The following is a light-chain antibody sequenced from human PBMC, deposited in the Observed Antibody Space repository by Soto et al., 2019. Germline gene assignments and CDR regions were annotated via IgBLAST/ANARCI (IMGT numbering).Light chain of an antibody. J-gene: IGLJ1*01. V-gene: IGLV2-8*01. CDR1: SSDIGAYNY. CDR3: SSHGGANNFYV. CDR2: EVT. Sequence: SVLTQPPSVSGSPGQSVTISCTGTSSDIGAYNYVSWYQRHPGKVPKLIIYEVTKRPSGVPDRFSASKSGNTASLTVSGLQAEDEADYYCSSHGGANNFYVFGTGTKVIVL.